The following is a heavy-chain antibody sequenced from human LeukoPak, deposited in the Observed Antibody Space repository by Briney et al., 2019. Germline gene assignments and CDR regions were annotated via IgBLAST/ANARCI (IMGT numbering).Heavy chain of an antibody. CDR1: GGSISSYY. J-gene: IGHJ3*02. D-gene: IGHD6-19*01. CDR3: ARPGSSGWYVGAFDI. Sequence: SETLSLTCTVSGGSISSYYWSWIRQPPGKGLEWIGYIYYSGSTNYNPSLKSRVTISVDTSKNQFSLKLSSVTAADTAVYYCARPGSSGWYVGAFDIRGQGTMVTVSS. CDR2: IYYSGST. V-gene: IGHV4-59*01.